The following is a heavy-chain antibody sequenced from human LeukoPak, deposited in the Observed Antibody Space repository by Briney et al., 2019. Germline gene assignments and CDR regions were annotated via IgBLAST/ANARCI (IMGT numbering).Heavy chain of an antibody. J-gene: IGHJ3*02. V-gene: IGHV4-34*01. CDR3: ARSRATIFGVVIKSKLNAFDI. D-gene: IGHD3-3*01. Sequence: PSETLSLTCAVYGGSFSGYYWSWIRQPPGKGLEWIGEINHSGSTNYNPSLKSRVTISVDTSKNQFSLKLSSVTAADTAVYYCARSRATIFGVVIKSKLNAFDIWGQGTMVTVSS. CDR1: GGSFSGYY. CDR2: INHSGST.